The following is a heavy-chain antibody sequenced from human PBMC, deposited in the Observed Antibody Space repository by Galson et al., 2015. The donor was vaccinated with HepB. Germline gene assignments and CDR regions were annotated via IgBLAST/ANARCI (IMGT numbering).Heavy chain of an antibody. V-gene: IGHV1-3*01. J-gene: IGHJ4*02. D-gene: IGHD3-3*01. Sequence: SVKVSCKASGYTFTSYAMHWVRQAPGQRLEWMGWINAGNGNTKYSQKFQGRVTITRDTSASTAYMELSSLRSEDTAVYYCARDYLRYDFWSGYASYFDYWGQGTLVTVSS. CDR3: ARDYLRYDFWSGYASYFDY. CDR2: INAGNGNT. CDR1: GYTFTSYA.